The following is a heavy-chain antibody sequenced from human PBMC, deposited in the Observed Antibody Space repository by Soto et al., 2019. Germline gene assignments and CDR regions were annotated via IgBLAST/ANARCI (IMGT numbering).Heavy chain of an antibody. CDR1: GGSISSYY. CDR3: AKGGETEDAFDI. CDR2: IYYSGNT. J-gene: IGHJ3*02. Sequence: SETLSLTCTVSGGSISSYYWSWIRQPPGKGLEWIGYIYYSGNTNYNPSLKSRVTISVDTSKNQFSLKLSSVTAADTAVYYCAKGGETEDAFDIWGQGTMVTVSS. D-gene: IGHD3-10*01. V-gene: IGHV4-59*01.